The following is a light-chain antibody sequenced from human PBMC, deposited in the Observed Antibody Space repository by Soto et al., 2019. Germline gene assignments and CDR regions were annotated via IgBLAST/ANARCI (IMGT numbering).Light chain of an antibody. J-gene: IGLJ2*01. CDR1: SSDVGAYTY. V-gene: IGLV2-14*01. Sequence: QSVLTQPASVSGSPGQSITISCTGTSSDVGAYTYVSWYQQHPGKAPKLMSFEFSDRPSGVSNRFSCSKSGNTASLTISGLQAEDEDDYYCSSYTTSNTLVFGGGTKLTVL. CDR3: SSYTTSNTLV. CDR2: EFS.